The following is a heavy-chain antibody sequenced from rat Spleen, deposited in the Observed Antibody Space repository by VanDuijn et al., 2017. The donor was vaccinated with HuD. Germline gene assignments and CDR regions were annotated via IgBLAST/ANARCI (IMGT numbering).Heavy chain of an antibody. V-gene: IGHV2-13*01. D-gene: IGHD4-6*01. J-gene: IGHJ2*01. CDR2: IWNNGDT. Sequence: QVQLKESGPGLVQPSQTLSLTCTVSGFSLTSYTVSWVRQPPGKGLEWMGVIWNNGDTNYNSALKSRLSISRDTSKNQVFLKMNSLQSEDTTTYYCVRDLGGSSDYWGQGVMVTVSS. CDR3: VRDLGGSSDY. CDR1: GFSLTSYT.